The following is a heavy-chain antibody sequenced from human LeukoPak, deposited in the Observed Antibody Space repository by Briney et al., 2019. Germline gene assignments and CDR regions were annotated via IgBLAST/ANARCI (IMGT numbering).Heavy chain of an antibody. V-gene: IGHV4-59*08. J-gene: IGHJ3*02. Sequence: SETLSLTCTVSGGSISSYYWSWIRQPPGKGVEWIGYIYYSGSTNYNPSLKSRVTISVDTSKNQFSLKLSSVTAADTAVYYCARLYLYPIDDFDIWGQGTMVTVSS. CDR2: IYYSGST. CDR1: GGSISSYY. CDR3: ARLYLYPIDDFDI. D-gene: IGHD2-2*01.